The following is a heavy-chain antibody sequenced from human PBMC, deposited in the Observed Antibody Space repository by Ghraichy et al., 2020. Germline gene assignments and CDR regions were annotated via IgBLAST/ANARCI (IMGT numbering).Heavy chain of an antibody. CDR3: ARAISENFWSGYSDS. D-gene: IGHD3-3*01. J-gene: IGHJ4*02. CDR1: GGSISSVGYS. CDR2: IYHSGGT. Sequence: LRLSCAVSGGSISSVGYSWTWIRQPPGKGLEWIGYIYHSGGTYYNPSLKRRVTISVDKSKNQFSLKLSSVTAADTAVYYCARAISENFWSGYSDSWGQGTLVTVSS. V-gene: IGHV4-30-2*01.